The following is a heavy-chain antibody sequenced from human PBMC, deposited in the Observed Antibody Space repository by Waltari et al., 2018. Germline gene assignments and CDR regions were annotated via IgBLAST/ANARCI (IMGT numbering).Heavy chain of an antibody. D-gene: IGHD3-3*01. CDR3: ARLGLFGVVIPDAFDI. Sequence: QVQLQESGPGLVKPSETLSLPCTVSGGSISSHYWRWIRQPPGKGLEWIGYIYYSGSTTYNPSLKTRVTISGDTSKSQFSLKLSSVTAADTAVYYCARLGLFGVVIPDAFDIWGQGTMVTVSS. V-gene: IGHV4-59*11. CDR2: IYYSGST. CDR1: GGSISSHY. J-gene: IGHJ3*02.